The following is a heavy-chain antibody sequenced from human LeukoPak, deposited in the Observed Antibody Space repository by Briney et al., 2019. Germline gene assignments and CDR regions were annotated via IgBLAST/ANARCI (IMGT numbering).Heavy chain of an antibody. Sequence: ASVKVSCKASGGTFSSYAISWVRQAPGQGLEWMGWMNPNSGNTGYAQKFQGRVTITRNTSISTAYMELSSLRSEDTAVYYCARGVRGYSYGYYYYYYMDVWGKGTTVTVSS. CDR2: MNPNSGNT. CDR3: ARGVRGYSYGYYYYYYMDV. J-gene: IGHJ6*03. D-gene: IGHD5-18*01. V-gene: IGHV1-8*03. CDR1: GGTFSSYA.